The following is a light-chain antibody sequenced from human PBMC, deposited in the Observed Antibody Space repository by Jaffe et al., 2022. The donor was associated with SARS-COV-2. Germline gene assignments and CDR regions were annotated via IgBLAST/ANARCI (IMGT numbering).Light chain of an antibody. V-gene: IGKV2-30*01. CDR3: MQHTHWPHS. CDR1: QSLVYSDGNTY. J-gene: IGKJ2*03. Sequence: DVVMTQSPLSLPVALGQPASISCRTSQSLVYSDGNTYLHWFLQRPGQSPRRLIYKVFNRDSGVPDRFSGSGSGTDFTLKISRVEAEDVGVYYCMQHTHWPHSFGQGTKLEIK. CDR2: KVF.